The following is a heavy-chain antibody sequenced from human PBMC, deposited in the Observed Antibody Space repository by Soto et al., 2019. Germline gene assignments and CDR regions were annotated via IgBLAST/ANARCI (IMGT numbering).Heavy chain of an antibody. J-gene: IGHJ5*02. CDR3: ATSYDTGFDP. CDR2: ISPKNGNT. Sequence: ASVKVSCKASGYSFSTYDISWLRQAPGQGPEWMGRISPKNGNTNYAQSFQDRVTMTADTSSSTAYMELRGLRSDDTANYHCATSYDTGFDPWGQGTLVTVSS. V-gene: IGHV1-18*04. D-gene: IGHD3-9*01. CDR1: GYSFSTYD.